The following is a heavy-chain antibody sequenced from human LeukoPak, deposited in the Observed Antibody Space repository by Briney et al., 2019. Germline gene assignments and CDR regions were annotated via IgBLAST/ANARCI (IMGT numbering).Heavy chain of an antibody. J-gene: IGHJ4*02. D-gene: IGHD3-10*01. CDR2: IRNSASHVYYT. Sequence: GGSLRLSCAASGFTFSDYAMNWVRQAPGKGLEWVSGIRNSASHVYYTYYADSVKGRFTISRDNSKNTLYLQMDNLRAEDTAVYYCASPPQGGSWYVPDSWGQGTLVTVSS. CDR3: ASPPQGGSWYVPDS. V-gene: IGHV3-23*01. CDR1: GFTFSDYA.